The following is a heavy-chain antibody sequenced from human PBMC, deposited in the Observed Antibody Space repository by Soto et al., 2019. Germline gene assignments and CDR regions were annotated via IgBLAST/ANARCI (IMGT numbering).Heavy chain of an antibody. CDR1: DYSISSGHY. CDR3: CRDSSSSFFY. Sequence: PSETLSLTCAVSDYSISSGHYWAWIRQPPGKGLEWIASMFYDGDTYHNPSLKSRVSISVDTSKNQFSLTLTSVTAADTAVYFCCRDSSSSFFYWGQGILVTVSS. V-gene: IGHV4-38-2*01. D-gene: IGHD3-22*01. J-gene: IGHJ1*01. CDR2: MFYDGDT.